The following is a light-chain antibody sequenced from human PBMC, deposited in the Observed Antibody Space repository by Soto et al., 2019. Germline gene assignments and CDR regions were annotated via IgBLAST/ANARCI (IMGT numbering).Light chain of an antibody. V-gene: IGKV1-5*03. CDR2: TAS. CDR1: QSVSSW. J-gene: IGKJ1*01. CDR3: QQYTTYRT. Sequence: DIQMTQSPSTLSASVGDRVTITCRASQSVSSWLAWYQQKPGKAPTLLIHTASTLQSGVPSRFSGSGSGTDFTLIISSLQPDDFATYFCQQYTTYRTFGHGTKVEI.